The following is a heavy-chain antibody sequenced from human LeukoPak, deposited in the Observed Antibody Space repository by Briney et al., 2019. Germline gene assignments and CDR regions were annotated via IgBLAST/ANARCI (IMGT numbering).Heavy chain of an antibody. V-gene: IGHV1-18*01. J-gene: IGHJ4*02. CDR2: IRAYNGDT. CDR1: GYTFTSYG. CDR3: ATTTATSGSSLY. Sequence: GASVKVSCKASGYTFTSYGISWVRQAPGQGLEWLGWIRAYNGDTNYAQNFQGRVTMTTDASTSTAYMELRGLRSDDTAVFYCATTTATSGSSLYWGQGTLVTVSS. D-gene: IGHD5-12*01.